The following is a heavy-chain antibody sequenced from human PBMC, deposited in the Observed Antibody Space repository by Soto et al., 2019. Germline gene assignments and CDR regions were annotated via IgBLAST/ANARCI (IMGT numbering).Heavy chain of an antibody. CDR1: GYSFTSNW. CDR2: ISPGDSDT. Sequence: GESLKISCKGSGYSFTSNWIAWVRHMPGKGPEWMGIISPGDSDTRYSPSFQGQVTISADKSITTAYLQWSSLKASDTAMYYCARLASSSIAAPFDYWGQGTLVTVSS. V-gene: IGHV5-51*01. CDR3: ARLASSSIAAPFDY. J-gene: IGHJ4*02. D-gene: IGHD6-6*01.